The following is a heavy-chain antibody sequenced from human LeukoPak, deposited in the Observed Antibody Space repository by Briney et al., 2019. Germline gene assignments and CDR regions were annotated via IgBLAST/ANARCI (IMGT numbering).Heavy chain of an antibody. V-gene: IGHV3-64D*06. Sequence: PWGSLRLSCSVSGCTFSTYVRHWVRQAPGKGLEYVSAISSNGDNTYYADSVKGRFTISRDNSKNMLYLQMSSLRADDTAVYYCVRGTGYWGQGTLVTVSS. J-gene: IGHJ4*02. CDR1: GCTFSTYV. CDR2: ISSNGDNT. CDR3: VRGTGY.